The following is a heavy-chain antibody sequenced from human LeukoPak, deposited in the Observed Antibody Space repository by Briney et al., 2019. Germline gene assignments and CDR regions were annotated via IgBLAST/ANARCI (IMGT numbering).Heavy chain of an antibody. D-gene: IGHD5-24*01. CDR1: GGSLTTGYYY. Sequence: SETLSLTCTVSGGSLTTGYYYWTWIRQYPGKGLEWVGYIHPSGSTDYNPSLKSRITMSLDTSQNQFSLKLTSVTAADTAIYYCARGQDAFKTGYWGQGTLVTVSS. V-gene: IGHV4-31*03. CDR2: IHPSGST. CDR3: ARGQDAFKTGY. J-gene: IGHJ4*02.